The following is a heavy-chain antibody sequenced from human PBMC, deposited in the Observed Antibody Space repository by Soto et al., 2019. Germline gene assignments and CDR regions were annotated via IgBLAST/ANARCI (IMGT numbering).Heavy chain of an antibody. CDR2: TYYRSKWYN. J-gene: IGHJ5*02. CDR1: GDSVSTNGAA. V-gene: IGHV6-1*01. D-gene: IGHD4-17*01. CDR3: ARDKHDYFNRGIGFDT. Sequence: SQTLSLTCAISGDSVSTNGAAWNWIRQSPSRGLEWLGRTYYRSKWYNDYAVSVKSRITINPDTSKSQFSLQLNSVTPEDTAVYYCARDKHDYFNRGIGFDTWGQGTLVTVSS.